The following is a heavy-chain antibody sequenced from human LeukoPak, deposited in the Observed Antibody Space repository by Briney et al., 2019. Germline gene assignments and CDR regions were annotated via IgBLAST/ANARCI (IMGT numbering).Heavy chain of an antibody. D-gene: IGHD2-2*01. Sequence: GGSLRLSCGASGFTFDEYWMRWVRQAPGQGLEWVANINQEGSEKYYLDSAKGQFTISRDNARNSLYLQVNRLRADDTAVYYCARGGTSGYSSTRHFWGGNYYFDYWGQGSLVTVSS. CDR2: INQEGSEK. CDR3: ARGGTSGYSSTRHFWGGNYYFDY. J-gene: IGHJ4*02. V-gene: IGHV3-7*01. CDR1: GFTFDEYW.